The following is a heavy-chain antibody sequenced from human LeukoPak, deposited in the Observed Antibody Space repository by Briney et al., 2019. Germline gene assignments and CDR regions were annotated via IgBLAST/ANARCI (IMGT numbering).Heavy chain of an antibody. V-gene: IGHV3-74*01. Sequence: GGSLRLSCAASGLTLSGYWMHWVRQAPGKGLVWVSRINGDASSTSYADSVKGRFTISRDNAKSTLYLQMNSLRVEDTAVYSCSRARGNTYGYFEYWGQGTLVTVSS. CDR2: INGDASST. D-gene: IGHD5-18*01. CDR1: GLTLSGYW. J-gene: IGHJ4*02. CDR3: SRARGNTYGYFEY.